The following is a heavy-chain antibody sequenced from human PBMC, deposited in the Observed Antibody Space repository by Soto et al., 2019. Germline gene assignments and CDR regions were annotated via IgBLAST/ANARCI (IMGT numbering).Heavy chain of an antibody. V-gene: IGHV3-66*01. J-gene: IGHJ5*02. D-gene: IGHD3-22*01. Sequence: EVQLLESGGGLVQPGGSLRLSCAASGITVSYNYMNWVRQAPGKGLEWVSITYRGGTTYYADSVKGRFTISRDSSKNTLYLQMNNLRVEDTAVYYCARDMGDSSGDYYKLGWFDPWGQGTLVTVSS. CDR3: ARDMGDSSGDYYKLGWFDP. CDR1: GITVSYNY. CDR2: TYRGGTT.